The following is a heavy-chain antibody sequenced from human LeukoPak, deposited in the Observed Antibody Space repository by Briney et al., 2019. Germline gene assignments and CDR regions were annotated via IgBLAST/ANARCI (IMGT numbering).Heavy chain of an antibody. CDR3: AKDQSITIFGVAPYGMDV. CDR2: ISYDGSNK. D-gene: IGHD3-3*01. V-gene: IGHV3-30*18. J-gene: IGHJ6*02. CDR1: GFTFSSYA. Sequence: GGSLRLSCAASGFTFSSYAMSWVRQAPGKGLEWVAVISYDGSNKYYADSVKGRFTISRDNSNNTLYLQMNSLRAEGTAVYYCAKDQSITIFGVAPYGMDVWGQGTTVTVSS.